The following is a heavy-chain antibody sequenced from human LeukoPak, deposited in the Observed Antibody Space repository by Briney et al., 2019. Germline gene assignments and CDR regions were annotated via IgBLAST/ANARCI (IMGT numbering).Heavy chain of an antibody. Sequence: SETLSLTCTVSGGSISSSYWNWIRQSPGKGLEWIGYIFDSGTTNYNPSLKSRVTMSVDTSKNQFSLKLSSVTAADTAVYYCARIHSGYDAFDIWGQGTMVTVSS. CDR3: ARIHSGYDAFDI. CDR2: IFDSGTT. V-gene: IGHV4-59*12. J-gene: IGHJ3*02. D-gene: IGHD3-22*01. CDR1: GGSISSSY.